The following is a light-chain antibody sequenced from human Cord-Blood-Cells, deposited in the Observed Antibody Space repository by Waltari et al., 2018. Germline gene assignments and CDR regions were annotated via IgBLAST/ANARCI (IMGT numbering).Light chain of an antibody. CDR1: QSVSSSY. Sequence: EIVLTQSPATLSLSPGERATLSCGASQSVSSSYLAWYQQKPGLAPRLLIYDASSRATGIPDRFSGRGSGTDFTLTISRLEPEDFAVYYCQQYGSSPFGGGTKVEIK. CDR3: QQYGSSP. J-gene: IGKJ4*01. V-gene: IGKV3D-20*01. CDR2: DAS.